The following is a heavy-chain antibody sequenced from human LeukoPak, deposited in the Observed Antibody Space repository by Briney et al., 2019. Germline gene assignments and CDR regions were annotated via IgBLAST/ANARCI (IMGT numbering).Heavy chain of an antibody. V-gene: IGHV3-21*01. CDR1: GFTFSHYS. J-gene: IGHJ4*02. CDR2: ISASSSFI. CDR3: ARGYCSRTSCEDFDY. Sequence: GGSLRLSCAASGFTFSHYSMNWVRQAPGKGLEWVSSISASSSFIYYADSLKGRFTISRDNAKNSLYLQMNSLRAEDTAVFYCARGYCSRTSCEDFDYWGQGALVTVSS. D-gene: IGHD2-2*01.